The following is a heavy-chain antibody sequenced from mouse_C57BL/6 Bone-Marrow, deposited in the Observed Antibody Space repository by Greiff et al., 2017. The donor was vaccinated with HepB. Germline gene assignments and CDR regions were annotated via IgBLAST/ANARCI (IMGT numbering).Heavy chain of an antibody. CDR3: ARGRLRFDAMNY. V-gene: IGHV1-54*01. CDR1: GYAFTNYL. Sequence: VQLQQSGAELVRPGTSVKVSCKASGYAFTNYLIEWVKQRPGQGLEWIGVINPGSGGTNYNEKFKGKATLTADKSSSTAYMQLSSLTSEDSAVYFGARGRLRFDAMNYGGQGTSVTVSS. J-gene: IGHJ4*01. D-gene: IGHD1-1*01. CDR2: INPGSGGT.